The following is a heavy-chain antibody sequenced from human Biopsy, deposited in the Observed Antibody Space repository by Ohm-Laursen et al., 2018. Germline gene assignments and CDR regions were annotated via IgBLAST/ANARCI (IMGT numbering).Heavy chain of an antibody. Sequence: TLSLTCAVYGGSFSGYYWSWIRQTPGKGLEWIGYIYYSGGTNYNPSLKSRVTISVDTSKDQFSLRLNSVTAADTAVYYCARATNSTGWPYYYFYGMDVWGQGTTVTVSS. J-gene: IGHJ6*02. CDR3: ARATNSTGWPYYYFYGMDV. D-gene: IGHD2/OR15-2a*01. CDR2: IYYSGGT. CDR1: GGSFSGYY. V-gene: IGHV4-59*01.